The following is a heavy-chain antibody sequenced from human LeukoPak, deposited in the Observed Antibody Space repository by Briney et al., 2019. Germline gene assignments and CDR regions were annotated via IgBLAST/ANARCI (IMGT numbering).Heavy chain of an antibody. CDR1: GGTFSSYA. Sequence: SVKVSCKASGGTFSSYAISWVRQAPGQGLEWMGRIIPILGIANYAQKFQGRVTITEEKSTSTAYMELSSLRAEETAVYYCAFYYDSSGYGYYYYGMDVWGQGTTVTVSS. J-gene: IGHJ6*02. D-gene: IGHD3-22*01. CDR3: AFYYDSSGYGYYYYGMDV. V-gene: IGHV1-69*04. CDR2: IIPILGIA.